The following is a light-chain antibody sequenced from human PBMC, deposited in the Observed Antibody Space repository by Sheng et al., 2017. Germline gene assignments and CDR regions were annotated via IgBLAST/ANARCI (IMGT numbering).Light chain of an antibody. V-gene: IGKV1-39*01. J-gene: IGKJ1*01. CDR2: AAS. Sequence: DIQMTQSPSSLSASVGDRVTITCRASQSISSYLNWYQQKPGKAPNLLIYAASSLQSGVPSRFSGSGSGTAFTLTINTLQPEDFATYYCQQTYGTVWAFGQGTKVDVK. CDR1: QSISSY. CDR3: QQTYGTVWA.